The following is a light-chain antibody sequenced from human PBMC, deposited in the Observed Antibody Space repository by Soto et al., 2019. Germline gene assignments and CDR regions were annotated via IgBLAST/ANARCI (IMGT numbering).Light chain of an antibody. CDR3: QQYYSTLCT. J-gene: IGKJ2*02. V-gene: IGKV4-1*01. CDR1: QSVLYSSNNKNY. CDR2: WAS. Sequence: DIVMTQSPDPLAVSLGERATINCKSSQSVLYSSNNKNYLAWYQQKPGQPPKLLIYWASTRESGVPDRFSGSGSGTDFTLTISSLQAEDVAVYYCQQYYSTLCTFGQGTKLEIK.